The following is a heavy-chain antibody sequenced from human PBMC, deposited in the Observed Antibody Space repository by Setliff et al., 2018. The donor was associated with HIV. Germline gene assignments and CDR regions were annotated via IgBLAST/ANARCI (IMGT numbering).Heavy chain of an antibody. J-gene: IGHJ4*02. CDR3: ARDSSSRDYYFDY. V-gene: IGHV1-2*02. D-gene: IGHD6-6*01. Sequence: WASVKVSCKASGYTFTNYGISWVRQVPGQGLEWMGWINPNSGGTNYAQKFQGRVTMTRDTSISTAYMELSRLRSDDTAVYYCARDSSSRDYYFDYWGQGTLVTVSS. CDR2: INPNSGGT. CDR1: GYTFTNYG.